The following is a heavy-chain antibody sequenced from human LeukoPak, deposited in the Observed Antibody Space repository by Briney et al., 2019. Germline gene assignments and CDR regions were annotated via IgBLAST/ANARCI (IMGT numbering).Heavy chain of an antibody. Sequence: PSETLSLTCTVSGGAITNDNFYWGWVRQPPGQGLEWVVSINYSRTTYYNPSLRSRLIISVVPSRTQFFLTLNSVTAADTAVYYCARRFDSWGRGILVSVSS. CDR1: GGAITNDNFY. V-gene: IGHV4-39*01. CDR3: ARRFDS. J-gene: IGHJ4*02. CDR2: INYSRTT.